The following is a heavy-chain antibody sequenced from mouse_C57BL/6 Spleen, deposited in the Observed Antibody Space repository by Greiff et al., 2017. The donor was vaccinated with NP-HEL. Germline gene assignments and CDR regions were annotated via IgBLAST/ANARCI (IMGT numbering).Heavy chain of an antibody. V-gene: IGHV1-59*01. J-gene: IGHJ2*01. CDR2: IDPSDSYT. CDR3: ARQPYDRYYFDY. D-gene: IGHD2-3*01. Sequence: QVQLQQPGAELVRPGTSVKLSCKASGYTFTSYWMHWVKQRPGQGLEWIGVIDPSDSYTNYNQKFKGKATLTVDTSSSTAYMQLSSLTSEYSAVYYCARQPYDRYYFDYWGQGTTLTVSS. CDR1: GYTFTSYW.